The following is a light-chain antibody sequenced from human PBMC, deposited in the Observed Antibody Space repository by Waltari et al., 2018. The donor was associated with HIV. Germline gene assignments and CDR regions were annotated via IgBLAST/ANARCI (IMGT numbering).Light chain of an antibody. CDR3: QRSYNTPPST. CDR1: QNINRY. Sequence: DIQMTQSPSSLSASVGDRVTITCRASQNINRYLNWYQQKPGKDPKLLIYSTFSLQSGVPSRFSCSGAGTDVTLTISRLQPEDFATYYCQRSYNTPPSTFGQGTKLEIK. J-gene: IGKJ2*01. V-gene: IGKV1-39*01. CDR2: STF.